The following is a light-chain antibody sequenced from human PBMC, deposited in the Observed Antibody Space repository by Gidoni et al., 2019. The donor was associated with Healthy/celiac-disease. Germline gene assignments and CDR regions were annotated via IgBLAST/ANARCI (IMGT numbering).Light chain of an antibody. CDR2: GAS. J-gene: IGKJ5*01. CDR3: QQYNNWLSIT. CDR1: QSVNSN. Sequence: EIVMTQSPATLSVSPGERATLSCRASQSVNSNLAWYQKKPGQAPRLLIYGASTRATGIPARFSGSGSGTEFTLTISSLQSEDFAVYYCQQYNNWLSITFGQGTRLEIK. V-gene: IGKV3-15*01.